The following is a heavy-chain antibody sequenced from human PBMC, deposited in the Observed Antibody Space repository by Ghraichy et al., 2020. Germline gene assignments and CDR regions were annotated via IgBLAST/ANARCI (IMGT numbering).Heavy chain of an antibody. V-gene: IGHV3-48*02. J-gene: IGHJ4*02. CDR3: TRGRFDDYNNCQGRYSDY. CDR1: GFSLSGYT. D-gene: IGHD4-11*01. Sequence: GGSLRLSCVASGFSLSGYTMSWVRQAPGKRLQWVSYINYSGRTTYYADSVKGRFTISRDNAKNSLHLQMNSLRDEDTAVYYCTRGRFDDYNNCQGRYSDYWGQGTLVTVSS. CDR2: INYSGRTT.